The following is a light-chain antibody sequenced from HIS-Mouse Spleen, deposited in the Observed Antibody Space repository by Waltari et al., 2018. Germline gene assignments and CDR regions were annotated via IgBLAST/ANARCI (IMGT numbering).Light chain of an antibody. V-gene: IGKV1-27*01. CDR3: QKYNSALIT. J-gene: IGKJ5*01. Sequence: DIQMTQSPSSLSASVGDRVTITCRASQGISNYLAWYQQRPGKVPKLLIYAASTLQSGVPSRFSGSGSGTDFTLTISSLQPEDVATYYCQKYNSALITFGQGTRLEIK. CDR2: AAS. CDR1: QGISNY.